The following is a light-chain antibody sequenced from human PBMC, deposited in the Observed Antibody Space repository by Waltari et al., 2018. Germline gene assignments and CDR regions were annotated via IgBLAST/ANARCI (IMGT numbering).Light chain of an antibody. V-gene: IGLV1-47*01. J-gene: IGLJ2*01. Sequence: QSVVTQPPSASGTPGQRVTTSCSGSSSNIGRTYVYGVQQLPGTAPKLLIYRHNQRPSGGPARFSGSKSGTSASLAISGLRSEDEADYYCAAWDDSLSGPVFGGGTKLTVL. CDR1: SSNIGRTY. CDR2: RHN. CDR3: AAWDDSLSGPV.